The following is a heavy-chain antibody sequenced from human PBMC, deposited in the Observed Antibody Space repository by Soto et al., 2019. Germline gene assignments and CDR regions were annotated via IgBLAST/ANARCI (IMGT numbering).Heavy chain of an antibody. CDR1: GFTFNHYA. Sequence: GSLRLSCTASGFTFNHYAMSWVRQAPGXGLEWVSSVSGRGGSTKYADSVKGRFIISRDNSNSTLYLQMDSLRGEDTAVYYCAKDSTVTTSLYFYYYGFDVWGQGTTVTVYS. D-gene: IGHD4-17*01. J-gene: IGHJ6*02. CDR2: VSGRGGST. CDR3: AKDSTVTTSLYFYYYGFDV. V-gene: IGHV3-23*01.